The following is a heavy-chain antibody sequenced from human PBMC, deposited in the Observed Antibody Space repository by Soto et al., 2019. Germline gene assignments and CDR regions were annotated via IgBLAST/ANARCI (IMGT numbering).Heavy chain of an antibody. CDR3: ARDTSGRHEY. Sequence: WETLSLTCSFSVGSVRSGSYYWTWIRQPPWKGLEWIGYIYQSGTTNYNASLKSRVTISIDTSKNQFFLKLNSVTAADTAVYYCARDTSGRHEYWGQGTLVIVS. D-gene: IGHD5-12*01. CDR2: IYQSGTT. V-gene: IGHV4-61*01. CDR1: VGSVRSGSYY. J-gene: IGHJ4*02.